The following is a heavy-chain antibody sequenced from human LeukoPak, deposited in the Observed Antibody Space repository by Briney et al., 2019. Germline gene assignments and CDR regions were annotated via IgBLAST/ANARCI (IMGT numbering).Heavy chain of an antibody. CDR1: GFTFSSYS. Sequence: GGSLRLSCAASGFTFSSYSMNWVRQAPGKGLEWVSYISSSSSTIYYADSVKGRFTISRDNAKNSLYLQMNSLRAEDTAVYYCASGDYGDYGYYFDYWGQGTLVTVSS. CDR3: ASGDYGDYGYYFDY. D-gene: IGHD4-17*01. V-gene: IGHV3-48*04. CDR2: ISSSSSTI. J-gene: IGHJ4*02.